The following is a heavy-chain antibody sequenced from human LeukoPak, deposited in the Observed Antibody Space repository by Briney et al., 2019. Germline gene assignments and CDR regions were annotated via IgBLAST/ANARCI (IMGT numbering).Heavy chain of an antibody. CDR2: TRGSGGST. D-gene: IGHD1-1*01. CDR1: GFTLSSYA. J-gene: IGHJ6*03. Sequence: PGGSLRPSCGAPGFTLSSYAVSWVRRAPGKGLGWVSGTRGSGGSTYQADSVKGRFTISRDKSKNTLYLQMNSLRAEATAIYYCAKDFPDNKERPYYMDVWGKGTTVTVSS. CDR3: AKDFPDNKERPYYMDV. V-gene: IGHV3-23*01.